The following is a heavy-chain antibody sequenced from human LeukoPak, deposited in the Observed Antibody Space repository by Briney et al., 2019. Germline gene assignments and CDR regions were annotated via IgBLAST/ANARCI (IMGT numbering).Heavy chain of an antibody. Sequence: GGSLRLSCAASGFTFSSYSMNWVRQAPGKGLEWVSSISSSSSYIYYADSVKGRFTISRDNAKNSLYLQMNSLRAEDTAVYYCARDWSSGYYVLGYWGQGTLVTVSS. CDR3: ARDWSSGYYVLGY. J-gene: IGHJ4*02. CDR2: ISSSSSYI. V-gene: IGHV3-21*01. CDR1: GFTFSSYS. D-gene: IGHD3-22*01.